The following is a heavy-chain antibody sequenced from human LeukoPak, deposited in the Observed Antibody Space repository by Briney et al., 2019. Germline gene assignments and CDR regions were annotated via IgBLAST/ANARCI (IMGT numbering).Heavy chain of an antibody. CDR3: ARGYYYGSGSLGY. V-gene: IGHV1-2*02. J-gene: IGHJ4*02. CDR1: GYTFTGYY. Sequence: ASVKVSFKASGYTFTGYYMHWVRQAPGQGLEWMGWINPNSGGTNYAQKFQGRVTMTRDTSISTAYMELSRLRSDDTAVYYCARGYYYGSGSLGYWGQGTLVTVSS. D-gene: IGHD3-10*01. CDR2: INPNSGGT.